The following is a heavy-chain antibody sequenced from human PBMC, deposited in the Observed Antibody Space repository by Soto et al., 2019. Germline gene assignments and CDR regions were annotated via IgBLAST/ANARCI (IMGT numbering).Heavy chain of an antibody. CDR1: GGSISSYY. D-gene: IGHD2-15*01. J-gene: IGHJ3*02. V-gene: IGHV4-59*01. CDR3: ARAASFIDCSGGSCYEWGAFDI. Sequence: SETLSLTCTVSGGSISSYYWSWIRQPPGKGLEWIGYIYYSGSTNYNPSLKSRVTISVDTSKNQFSLKLSSVTAADTAVYYCARAASFIDCSGGSCYEWGAFDIWGQGTMVTVS. CDR2: IYYSGST.